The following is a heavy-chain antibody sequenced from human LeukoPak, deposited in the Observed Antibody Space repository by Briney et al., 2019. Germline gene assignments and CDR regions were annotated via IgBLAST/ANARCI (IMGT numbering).Heavy chain of an antibody. CDR2: IYPGDSET. Sequence: GESLKISCEGSEYSFTSYWIAWVRQMPGKGLEWMGIIYPGDSETRYSPSFQGQVTISADKSISTAYLQWSSLKASDTAMYYCTRQAVPAAGGDYWGQGTPVTVSS. CDR3: TRQAVPAAGGDY. V-gene: IGHV5-51*01. J-gene: IGHJ4*02. D-gene: IGHD2-2*01. CDR1: EYSFTSYW.